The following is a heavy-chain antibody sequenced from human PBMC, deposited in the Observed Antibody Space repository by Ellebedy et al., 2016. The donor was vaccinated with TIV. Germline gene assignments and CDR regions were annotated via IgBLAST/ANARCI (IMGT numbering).Heavy chain of an antibody. D-gene: IGHD6-13*01. CDR3: ARRAIAAGVGDWFDP. Sequence: MPSETLSLTCTVSGGSISSSSYYWGWIRQPPGKGLEWIGSIYYSGSTYYNPSLKSRVTISVDTSKNQFSLTLSSVTAADTAVYYCARRAIAAGVGDWFDPWGQGTLVTVSS. J-gene: IGHJ5*02. CDR2: IYYSGST. CDR1: GGSISSSSYY. V-gene: IGHV4-39*01.